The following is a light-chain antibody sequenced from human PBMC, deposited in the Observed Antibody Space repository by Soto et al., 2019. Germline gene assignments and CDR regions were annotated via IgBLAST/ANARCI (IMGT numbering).Light chain of an antibody. CDR2: TND. Sequence: SVLTQPPSASWTPGQRVTISCSGGSSNIGSHTVSWYQQLPGAAPTLLIYTNDQRPSGVPDRFSGSKSGTSASLAISGLQSEDEADYYCAAWDDSLNGYVFGTGTKVTVL. CDR1: SSNIGSHT. V-gene: IGLV1-44*01. CDR3: AAWDDSLNGYV. J-gene: IGLJ1*01.